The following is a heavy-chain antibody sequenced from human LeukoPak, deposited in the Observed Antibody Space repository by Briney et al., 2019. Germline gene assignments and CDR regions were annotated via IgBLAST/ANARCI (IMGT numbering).Heavy chain of an antibody. Sequence: GGSLRLSCAASGFIFSTYSMNWVRQAPGKGLEWVSYISSSSKTIYYADSVRGRFTISRDNAENSLYLQMNSLRADDTAAYYCVPSYCSSSSCNHYFEYWGQGTLVTVSS. CDR1: GFIFSTYS. CDR3: VPSYCSSSSCNHYFEY. CDR2: ISSSSKTI. V-gene: IGHV3-48*04. J-gene: IGHJ4*02. D-gene: IGHD2-2*01.